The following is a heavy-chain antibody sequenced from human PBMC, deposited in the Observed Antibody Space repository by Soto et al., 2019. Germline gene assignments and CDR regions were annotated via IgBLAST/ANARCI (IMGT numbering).Heavy chain of an antibody. Sequence: VQLLESGGGLVQPGGYLRLSCAASGFTFSSYAMKWVRQAPGKGLEWVSLIGESGTPTYYADSVKGRFTISRDNSGNTLFLEMYSLRAEDTAVYYCARYIPGVRYYGMDVWGQGTTVTVSS. V-gene: IGHV3-23*01. CDR2: IGESGTPT. CDR3: ARYIPGVRYYGMDV. CDR1: GFTFSSYA. J-gene: IGHJ6*02. D-gene: IGHD2-2*01.